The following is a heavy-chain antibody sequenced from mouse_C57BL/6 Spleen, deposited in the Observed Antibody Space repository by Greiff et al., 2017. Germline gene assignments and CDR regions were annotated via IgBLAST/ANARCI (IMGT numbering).Heavy chain of an antibody. CDR1: GYTFTGYW. Sequence: VKLQQSGAELMKPGASVKLSCKATGYTFTGYWIEWVQQRPGHGLEWIGEILPGSGSTNYNEKFKGKATFTADTSSNTAYMQRSSLTTEDSAIYYCARENYSNSEYYAMDDWGQGTSVTVSS. D-gene: IGHD2-5*01. V-gene: IGHV1-9*01. CDR3: ARENYSNSEYYAMDD. J-gene: IGHJ4*01. CDR2: ILPGSGST.